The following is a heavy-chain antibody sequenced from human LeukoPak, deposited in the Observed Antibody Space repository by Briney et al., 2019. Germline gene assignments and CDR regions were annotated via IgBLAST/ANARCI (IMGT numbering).Heavy chain of an antibody. V-gene: IGHV3-66*01. D-gene: IGHD6-13*01. CDR3: ARDPPAAAINTYD. J-gene: IGHJ4*02. CDR1: GVTVSNNF. CDR2: IYSGGDT. Sequence: GGSLRLSCAASGVTVSNNFMLWVRQAPGKGLEWVSLIYSGGDTHYADSVKGRFTISRDNSKNTLYLQMNNLRAEDTAVYYCARDPPAAAINTYDWGQGTLVTVSS.